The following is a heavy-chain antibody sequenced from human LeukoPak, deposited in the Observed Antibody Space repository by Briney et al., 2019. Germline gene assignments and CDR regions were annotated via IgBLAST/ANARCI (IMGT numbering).Heavy chain of an antibody. D-gene: IGHD6-13*01. CDR1: GYTFTGYY. Sequence: RASVEVSCKASGYTFTGYYMHWVRQAPGQGLEWMGWINPNSGGTNYAQKFQGRVTMTRDTSISTAYMELSRLRSDDTAVYYCARAIAAAGPALGYWGQGTLVTVSS. CDR3: ARAIAAAGPALGY. V-gene: IGHV1-2*02. J-gene: IGHJ4*02. CDR2: INPNSGGT.